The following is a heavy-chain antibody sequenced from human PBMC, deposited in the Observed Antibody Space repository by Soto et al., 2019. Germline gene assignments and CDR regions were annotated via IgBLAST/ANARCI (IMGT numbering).Heavy chain of an antibody. CDR2: IYYSGST. V-gene: IGHV4-31*03. CDR3: ARLDV. Sequence: QVQLQESGPGLVKPSQTLSLTCTVSGGSISSGGYHWNWIRQHPGKGLEWIGYIYYSGSTYYNPSLKRRVTISVDTSKNQFFLKLSSVTAADTAVYYCARLDVWGQGTTVTISS. J-gene: IGHJ6*02. CDR1: GGSISSGGYH.